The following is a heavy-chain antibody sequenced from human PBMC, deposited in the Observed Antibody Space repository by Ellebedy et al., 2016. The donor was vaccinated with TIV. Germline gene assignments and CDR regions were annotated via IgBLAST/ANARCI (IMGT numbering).Heavy chain of an antibody. D-gene: IGHD2-15*01. CDR2: IGGGGTT. CDR1: GFTLSSYA. Sequence: GASLKISCAASGFTLSSYAMTLLRQAPGNGLEWVSTIGGGGTTYYADSLKGRFTISRDDSKTTLYLQLDSLRAEDTAAYYCATRPNCRGGTGPFDHWGQGTPVTVSS. CDR3: ATRPNCRGGTGPFDH. V-gene: IGHV3-23*01. J-gene: IGHJ4*02.